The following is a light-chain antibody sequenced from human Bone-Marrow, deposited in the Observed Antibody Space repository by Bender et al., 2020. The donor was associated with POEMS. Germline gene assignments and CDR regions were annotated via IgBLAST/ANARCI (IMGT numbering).Light chain of an antibody. Sequence: SYELTQPPSVSVSPGQTASITCSGDKLENKYVCWYQQRSGQSPVLVMYEDTRRPSGIPERFAGSNSGNTATLTISGTQAMDEADYYCQAWDSTTVVFGGGTKLTVL. CDR2: EDT. J-gene: IGLJ2*01. CDR1: KLENKY. CDR3: QAWDSTTVV. V-gene: IGLV3-1*01.